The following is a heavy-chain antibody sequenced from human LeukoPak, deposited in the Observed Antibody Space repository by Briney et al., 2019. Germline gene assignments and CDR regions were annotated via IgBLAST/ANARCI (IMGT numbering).Heavy chain of an antibody. D-gene: IGHD2-15*01. CDR1: GFTFSSYW. CDR2: INGGGSPI. V-gene: IGHV3-48*01. J-gene: IGHJ4*02. Sequence: GGSLRLSCAASGFTFSSYWMSWVRQAPGKGLEWVSYINGGGSPIYYADSVRGRFTISRDNAKNSLYLQMNSLRAEDTAVYYCVRDNPRCCGVVPANIDDYWGQGTLVTVSS. CDR3: VRDNPRCCGVVPANIDDY.